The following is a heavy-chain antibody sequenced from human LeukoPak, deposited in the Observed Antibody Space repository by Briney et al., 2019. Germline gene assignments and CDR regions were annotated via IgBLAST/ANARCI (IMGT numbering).Heavy chain of an antibody. D-gene: IGHD3-22*01. V-gene: IGHV4-59*01. CDR3: ARENSSGYQDY. J-gene: IGHJ4*02. CDR1: GFTFDDYG. CDR2: IYYSGST. Sequence: SGGSLRLSCAASGFTFDDYGMSWIRQPPGKGLEWIGYIYYSGSTNYNPSLKSRVTISVDTSKNQFSLKLSSVTAADTAVYYCARENSSGYQDYWGQGTLVTVSS.